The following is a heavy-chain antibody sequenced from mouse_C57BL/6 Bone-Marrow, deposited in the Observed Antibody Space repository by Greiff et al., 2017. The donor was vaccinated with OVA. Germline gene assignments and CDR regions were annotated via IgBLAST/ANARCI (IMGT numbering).Heavy chain of an antibody. CDR1: GYTFTDYY. D-gene: IGHD1-1*01. Sequence: QVQLQQSGAELVKPGASVKISCKASGYTFTDYYINWVKQRPGQGLEWIGKIGPGSGSTYYNEKFKGKATLTADKSSSTAYMQLSSLTSEDTAVYYCTTRYYGSILYYFDYWGQGTTLTVSS. CDR3: TTRYYGSILYYFDY. J-gene: IGHJ2*01. V-gene: IGHV1-77*01. CDR2: IGPGSGST.